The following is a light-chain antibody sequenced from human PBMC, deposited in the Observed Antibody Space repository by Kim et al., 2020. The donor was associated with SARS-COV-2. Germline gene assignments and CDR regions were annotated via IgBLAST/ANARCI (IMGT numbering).Light chain of an antibody. CDR3: QQYGSSPRT. J-gene: IGKJ1*01. CDR2: GAS. Sequence: EIVLTQSPGTLSLSPGERATLSCRASQSVSSSYLAWYQQKPGQAPRHLIYGASSRATGIPDRFSGSGSGTDFTLTISRLGPEDFAVYYCQQYGSSPRTFGQGTKVDIK. V-gene: IGKV3-20*01. CDR1: QSVSSSY.